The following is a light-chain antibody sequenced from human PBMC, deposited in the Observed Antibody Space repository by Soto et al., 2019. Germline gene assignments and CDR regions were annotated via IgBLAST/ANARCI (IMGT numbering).Light chain of an antibody. J-gene: IGKJ2*01. CDR2: GAS. CDR1: QSVSSSY. V-gene: IGKV3-20*01. Sequence: EIVLTQSPGTLSLSPGEGATLSCRASQSVSSSYLAWYQQKPGQAPRLLIYGASSRATGIPDRFSGSGSGTDFTLTTSRLDPEDFAVYYCQQYGSSSYTFGQGTTLEIK. CDR3: QQYGSSSYT.